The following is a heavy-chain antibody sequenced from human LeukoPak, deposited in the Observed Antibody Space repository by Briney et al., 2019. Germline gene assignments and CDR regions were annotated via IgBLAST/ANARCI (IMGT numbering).Heavy chain of an antibody. CDR3: ARDNLRGLWFGERGYFDY. V-gene: IGHV3-21*01. D-gene: IGHD3-10*01. CDR1: GFTFSNYN. Sequence: GGSLRLSCAASGFTFSNYNMNWVRQAPGKGLEWVSSITSSSTYIYYADSVKGRFTISRDNAKNSLFLQMNSLRAEDTAVYYCARDNLRGLWFGERGYFDYWGQGTLVTVSS. CDR2: ITSSSTYI. J-gene: IGHJ4*02.